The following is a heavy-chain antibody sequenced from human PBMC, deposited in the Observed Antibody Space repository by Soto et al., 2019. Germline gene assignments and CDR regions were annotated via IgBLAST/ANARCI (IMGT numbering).Heavy chain of an antibody. V-gene: IGHV1-69*08. Sequence: QVQLVQSGAEVKKPGSSVKVSCKASGGTFSSYTISWVRQAPGQGLEWMGRIIPILGIANYAQKFQGRVTITADKSTSTAYMELSSLRSEDTAVYYCAGEGGSGWPYYFDYWGQGTLVTVSS. CDR3: AGEGGSGWPYYFDY. J-gene: IGHJ4*02. D-gene: IGHD6-19*01. CDR1: GGTFSSYT. CDR2: IIPILGIA.